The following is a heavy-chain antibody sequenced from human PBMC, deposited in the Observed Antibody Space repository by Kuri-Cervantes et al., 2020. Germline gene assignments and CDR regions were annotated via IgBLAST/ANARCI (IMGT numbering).Heavy chain of an antibody. CDR2: IFVGSGNT. J-gene: IGHJ6*02. V-gene: IGHV1-58*01. Sequence: SLKLSCKASGYTFNSYAVQWVRQARGQRPEWIGRIFVGSGNTNYAQKFQARVTITRDMSTSTAYMELNSLRSDDTAVYYCARDLVITIFGVVIPAYYGMDVWGQGTTVTVSS. CDR1: GYTFNSYA. CDR3: ARDLVITIFGVVIPAYYGMDV. D-gene: IGHD3-3*01.